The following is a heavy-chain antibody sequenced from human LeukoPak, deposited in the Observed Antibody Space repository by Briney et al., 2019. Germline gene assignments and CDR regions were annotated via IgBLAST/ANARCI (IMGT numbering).Heavy chain of an antibody. CDR2: IKGDGSNI. J-gene: IGHJ4*02. Sequence: GGSLRLSCAASGFTLSNYLMSWVRQAPGQGLEWVGNIKGDGSNIFYVDSVKGRFTISRDNARNSLYLQMNSLRVEDTAVYYCEDWGLELYGSSWGQGTLVTVSS. D-gene: IGHD3-10*01. V-gene: IGHV3-7*01. CDR1: GFTLSNYL. CDR3: EDWGLELYGSS.